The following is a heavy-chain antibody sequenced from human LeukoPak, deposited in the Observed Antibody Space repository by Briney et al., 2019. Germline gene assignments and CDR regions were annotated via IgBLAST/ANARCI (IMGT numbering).Heavy chain of an antibody. CDR3: ASGTRIAVAGTFMDV. CDR1: GFTFNNYG. J-gene: IGHJ6*02. D-gene: IGHD6-19*01. V-gene: IGHV3-33*01. Sequence: GGSLRLSCAASGFTFNNYGMHWVRQAPGKGLEWVAVIWYDGSHKYYADSVKGRFTISRDNSKNTLYLQMNTLRAEDTAVYYCASGTRIAVAGTFMDVWGQGTTVTVSS. CDR2: IWYDGSHK.